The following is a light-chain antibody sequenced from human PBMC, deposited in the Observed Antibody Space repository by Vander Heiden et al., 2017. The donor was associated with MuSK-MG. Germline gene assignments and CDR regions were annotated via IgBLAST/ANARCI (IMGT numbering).Light chain of an antibody. CDR2: EVT. V-gene: IGLV2-23*02. Sequence: YALTQPASVSGSPGQSITITCTGTSSDVGSYNLVSWYQQHAGKALKLMIYEVTKRPAGVSNRFSGSKSGNTASLTISGLQAEDEADYYCCSYAGASTWVFGGGTLVTVL. J-gene: IGLJ3*02. CDR1: SSDVGSYNL. CDR3: CSYAGASTWV.